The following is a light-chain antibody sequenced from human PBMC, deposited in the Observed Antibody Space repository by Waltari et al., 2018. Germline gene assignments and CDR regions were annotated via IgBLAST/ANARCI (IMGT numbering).Light chain of an antibody. J-gene: IGKJ2*02. V-gene: IGKV3-11*01. CDR1: QSVGIY. CDR3: QQRSISCT. Sequence: IVFTQSPDTLSLSPGERATLSCWASQSVGIYLAWYQQKPVQAPRLLIYDASKRATGIPARFSGSGSGTDFTLTISSLEPEDFAVYYCQQRSISCTFGQGTRLEI. CDR2: DAS.